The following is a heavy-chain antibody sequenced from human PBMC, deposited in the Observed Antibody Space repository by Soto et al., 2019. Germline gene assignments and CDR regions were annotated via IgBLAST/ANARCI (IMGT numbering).Heavy chain of an antibody. CDR2: IIPIFGTA. CDR1: GGTFSSYA. Sequence: ASVKISCKASGGTFSSYAISWVRQAPGQGLEWMVGIIPIFGTANYAQKVQGRVTITADESTSTAYMELSSLRSEDTAVDYCACTNWGYYYYMDVWGKGTTVTVSS. V-gene: IGHV1-69*13. J-gene: IGHJ6*03. D-gene: IGHD7-27*01. CDR3: ACTNWGYYYYMDV.